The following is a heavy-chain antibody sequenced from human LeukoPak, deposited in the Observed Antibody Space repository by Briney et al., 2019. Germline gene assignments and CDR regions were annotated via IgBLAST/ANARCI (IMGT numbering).Heavy chain of an antibody. V-gene: IGHV1-58*01. Sequence: ASVKVSCKASGFTFSSPAVQWVRQARGQHLEWIGWIGVGSGSTSYAQEFQERVTITRDMSTTTAYLELSSLRPEDTAVYYCAAERYSDSCCWFDPWGQGTLVTVSS. CDR3: AAERYSDSCCWFDP. CDR2: IGVGSGST. CDR1: GFTFSSPA. D-gene: IGHD6-13*01. J-gene: IGHJ5*02.